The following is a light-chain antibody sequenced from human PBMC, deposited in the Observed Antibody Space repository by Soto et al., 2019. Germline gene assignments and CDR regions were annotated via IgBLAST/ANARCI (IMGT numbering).Light chain of an antibody. V-gene: IGKV3D-20*02. Sequence: EIVLTQSPGTLSLSPGERATLSCRASQTVSSSYLAWYQHKPGQAPRLLIYTVSTRAAGIPDRFSGSGSGTDLTLTINNLEPEDFAVYFCQQRSSRPLTFGGGTKVDIK. CDR2: TVS. CDR1: QTVSSSY. J-gene: IGKJ4*01. CDR3: QQRSSRPLT.